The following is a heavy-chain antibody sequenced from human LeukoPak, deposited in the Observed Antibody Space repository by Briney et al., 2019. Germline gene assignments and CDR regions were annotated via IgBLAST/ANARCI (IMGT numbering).Heavy chain of an antibody. V-gene: IGHV3-33*08. Sequence: GGSLRLSCAASGFTVSTNYMSWVRQAPGKGLEWVALIWYDGSNKYYADSVKGRFTISRDNSKNTLYLQMNSLRAEDTAVYYCASASLYSRSWYAAFGIWGQGTMVTVSS. CDR1: GFTVSTNY. D-gene: IGHD6-13*01. J-gene: IGHJ3*02. CDR2: IWYDGSNK. CDR3: ASASLYSRSWYAAFGI.